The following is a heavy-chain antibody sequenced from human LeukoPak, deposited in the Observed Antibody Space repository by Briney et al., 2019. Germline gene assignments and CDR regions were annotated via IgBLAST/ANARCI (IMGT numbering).Heavy chain of an antibody. V-gene: IGHV4-34*01. Sequence: SETLSLTCAVYGGSFSGYYWSWIRQPPGKGLEWIGEINHSGSTNYNPSLKSRVTISVDTSKNQCSLKLSSVTAAATAVYYCAAFYDISNWFDPWGQGTLVTVSS. D-gene: IGHD3-9*01. CDR1: GGSFSGYY. CDR2: INHSGST. J-gene: IGHJ5*02. CDR3: AAFYDISNWFDP.